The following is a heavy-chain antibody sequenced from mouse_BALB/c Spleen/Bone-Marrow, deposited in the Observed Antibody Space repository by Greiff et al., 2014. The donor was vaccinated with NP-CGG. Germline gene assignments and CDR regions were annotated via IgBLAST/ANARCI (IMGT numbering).Heavy chain of an antibody. J-gene: IGHJ3*01. Sequence: VHLVESGPQLVRPGASVKISCEASGYSFTSYWMHWVKQRPGQGLEWIGMIDPSDSETRLNQMFKDKATLTVDKPSSTAYMQLSSPTSEDSAVYYCASYGSSPAWFAYWGQGTLVTVSA. CDR3: ASYGSSPAWFAY. D-gene: IGHD1-1*01. V-gene: IGHV1S126*01. CDR2: IDPSDSET. CDR1: GYSFTSYW.